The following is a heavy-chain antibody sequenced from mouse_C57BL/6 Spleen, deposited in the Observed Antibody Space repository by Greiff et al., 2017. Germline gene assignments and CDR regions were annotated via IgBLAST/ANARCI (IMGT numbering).Heavy chain of an antibody. J-gene: IGHJ2*01. CDR2: ISDGGSYT. V-gene: IGHV5-4*01. D-gene: IGHD1-1*01. CDR3: ARDSPITTVVAPFDY. CDR1: GFTFSSYA. Sequence: EVQRVESGGGLVKPGGSLKLSCAASGFTFSSYAMSWVRQTPEKRLEWVATISDGGSYTYYPDNVKGRFTISRDNAKNNLYLQMSHLKSEDTAMYYCARDSPITTVVAPFDYWGQGTTLTVSS.